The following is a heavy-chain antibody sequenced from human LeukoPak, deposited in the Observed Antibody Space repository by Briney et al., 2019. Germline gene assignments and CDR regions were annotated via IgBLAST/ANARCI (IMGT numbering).Heavy chain of an antibody. Sequence: ASVKVSCKASGYTFTSYDINWVRQATGQGLEWMGWMNPNSGNTGYAQKFQGRVTMIRNTSISTAYMELSSLRSEDTAVYYCARGRAHIVVVTAIPIDAFDIWGQGTMVTVSS. D-gene: IGHD2-21*02. V-gene: IGHV1-8*01. J-gene: IGHJ3*02. CDR1: GYTFTSYD. CDR2: MNPNSGNT. CDR3: ARGRAHIVVVTAIPIDAFDI.